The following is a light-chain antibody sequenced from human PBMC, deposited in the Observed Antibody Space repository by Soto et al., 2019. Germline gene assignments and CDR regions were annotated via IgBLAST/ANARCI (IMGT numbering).Light chain of an antibody. CDR1: QSVSSSY. V-gene: IGKV3-20*01. CDR2: GVS. CDR3: LQYGSPSGT. J-gene: IGKJ1*01. Sequence: EIVLTQSPGTLSLSPGERATLSCRASQSVSSSYLAWYQQKPGQAPRLLIYGVSSRATGIPDRFSGSGSGTDFTLTISTLEPEDFAVYYCLQYGSPSGTFGQGTKVEIK.